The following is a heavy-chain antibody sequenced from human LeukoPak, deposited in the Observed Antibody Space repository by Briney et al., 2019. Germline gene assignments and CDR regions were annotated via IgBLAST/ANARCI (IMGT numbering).Heavy chain of an antibody. CDR1: GGSISSGSYY. CDR2: IYTSGST. D-gene: IGHD1-26*01. J-gene: IGHJ4*02. V-gene: IGHV4-61*02. CDR3: ARDSPTSYFDY. Sequence: SETLSLTCTVSGGSISSGSYYWSWIRQPAGKGLEWIGRIYTSGSTIYNPSLKSRVTISVDTSKNQFSLKLSSVTAADTAVYYCARDSPTSYFDYWGQGTLVTVSS.